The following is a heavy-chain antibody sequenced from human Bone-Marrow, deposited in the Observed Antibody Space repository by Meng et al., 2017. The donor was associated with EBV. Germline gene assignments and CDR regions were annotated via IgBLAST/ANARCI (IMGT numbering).Heavy chain of an antibody. Sequence: QVQVLQSGAEVTKPGASVKVSCKASGYPFTTYTIHWVRQAPGQRLEWMGWINPGNGNTEYSQKFQGRLTFTRDTSARTAYMELSSLRSEDTAIYYCARGYYDSSGSYDWFNPWGQGTLVTVSS. CDR1: GYPFTTYT. CDR3: ARGYYDSSGSYDWFNP. J-gene: IGHJ5*02. D-gene: IGHD3-22*01. V-gene: IGHV1-3*01. CDR2: INPGNGNT.